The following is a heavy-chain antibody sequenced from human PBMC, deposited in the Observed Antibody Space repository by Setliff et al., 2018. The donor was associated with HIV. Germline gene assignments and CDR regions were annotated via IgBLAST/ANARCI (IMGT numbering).Heavy chain of an antibody. D-gene: IGHD3-9*01. CDR3: ARDPKQYYDILTGYPSYYGMDV. CDR2: ISAYNGNT. Sequence: ASVKVSCKASGYTFTSYGISWVRQAPGQGLEWMGWISAYNGNTNYAQKLQGRVTMTTDTSTSTAYMELRSLRSDDTAVYYCARDPKQYYDILTGYPSYYGMDVWGQGTTVTVSS. CDR1: GYTFTSYG. J-gene: IGHJ6*02. V-gene: IGHV1-18*01.